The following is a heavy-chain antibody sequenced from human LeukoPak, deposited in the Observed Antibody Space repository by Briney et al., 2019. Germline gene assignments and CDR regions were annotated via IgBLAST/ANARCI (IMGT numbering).Heavy chain of an antibody. Sequence: SETLSLTCTVSGDSISTYYWSWIRQPPGKGLEWIGYIYYSGSTNYNPSLKSRVTMSVDTSKNQFSLKLSSVTAADTAVYYCARDRGTWNDDGFDYWGQGTLVTVSS. D-gene: IGHD1-1*01. CDR3: ARDRGTWNDDGFDY. J-gene: IGHJ4*02. CDR1: GDSISTYY. V-gene: IGHV4-59*12. CDR2: IYYSGST.